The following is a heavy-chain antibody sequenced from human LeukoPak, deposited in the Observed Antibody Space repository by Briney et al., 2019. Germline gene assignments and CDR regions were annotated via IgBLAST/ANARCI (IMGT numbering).Heavy chain of an antibody. V-gene: IGHV3-23*01. Sequence: GGSLRLSCAASGFTFSSYAMSWVRQAPGKGLEWVSAISGSGGSTYYADSVKGRFTISRDNSKNTLYLQMNSLRAEDTAVYYCAKGQYSSSSFLNWFDPWGQGTLVTVSS. D-gene: IGHD6-6*01. CDR2: ISGSGGST. J-gene: IGHJ5*02. CDR3: AKGQYSSSSFLNWFDP. CDR1: GFTFSSYA.